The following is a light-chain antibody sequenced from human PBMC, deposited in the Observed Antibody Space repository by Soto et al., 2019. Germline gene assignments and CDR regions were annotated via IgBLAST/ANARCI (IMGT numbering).Light chain of an antibody. CDR2: AAS. Sequence: DIQMTQSPSSLSASVGDRVTITCRASQGISTHLNWYQQKPGKAPKLLIYAASSLQSGVPSRLSGSGSETDFTLTISSLQPEDFATYSCQQSYSTTWTFGQGTKVEIK. V-gene: IGKV1-39*01. J-gene: IGKJ1*01. CDR1: QGISTH. CDR3: QQSYSTTWT.